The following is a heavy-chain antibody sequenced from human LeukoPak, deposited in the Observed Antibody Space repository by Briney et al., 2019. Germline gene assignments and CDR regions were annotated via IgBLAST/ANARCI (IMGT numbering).Heavy chain of an antibody. CDR1: GFTFDDYA. CDR2: ISWNSGSI. J-gene: IGHJ4*02. Sequence: PGRSLRLSCAASGFTFDDYAMHWVRQAPGKGLEWVSGISWNSGSIGYADSVKGRFTISRDNAKNSLYLQTNSLRAEDTALYYCAKDIRSYLSEPDYWGQGTLVTVSS. D-gene: IGHD1-26*01. CDR3: AKDIRSYLSEPDY. V-gene: IGHV3-9*01.